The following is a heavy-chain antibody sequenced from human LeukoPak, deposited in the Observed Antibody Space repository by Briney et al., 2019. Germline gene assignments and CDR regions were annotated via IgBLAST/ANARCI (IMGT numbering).Heavy chain of an antibody. CDR2: IKSKTDGGTT. V-gene: IGHV3-15*01. CDR1: GFTFSNAW. CDR3: TTAYYESSGETFDY. Sequence: GGSLRLSCAASGFTFSNAWMSWVRQAPGKGLEWVGRIKSKTDGGTTDYAAPVKGRFTISRDDSKNTLYLQMNSLKTEDTAVYYCTTAYYESSGETFDYWGQGTLVTVSS. J-gene: IGHJ4*02. D-gene: IGHD3-22*01.